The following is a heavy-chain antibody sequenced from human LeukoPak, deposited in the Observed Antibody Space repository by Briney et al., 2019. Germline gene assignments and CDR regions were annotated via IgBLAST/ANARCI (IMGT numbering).Heavy chain of an antibody. CDR3: ARWGTGYCSSTSCENDVFDI. D-gene: IGHD2-2*01. V-gene: IGHV3-21*01. Sequence: PGGSLRLSCAASRFTFSSYKMNWVRQAPGKGPEWVSSISSSSSSTYYADSVKGRFTISRDNAKNSLDLQMNSLRVEDTAVYYCARWGTGYCSSTSCENDVFDIWGQGTLVIVSS. CDR2: ISSSSSST. J-gene: IGHJ3*02. CDR1: RFTFSSYK.